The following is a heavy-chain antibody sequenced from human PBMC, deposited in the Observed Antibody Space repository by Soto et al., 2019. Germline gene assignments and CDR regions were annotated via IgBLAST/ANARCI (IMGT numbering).Heavy chain of an antibody. Sequence: EVQLVESGGGLVQPGRSLRLSCAASGFTFDDYAMHWVRQAPGKGLEWVSGISGSGGSTYYADSVKGRFTISRDNSKNTLYLQMNSLRAEDTAVYYCAKGDGYYGSGSYYSPLGYWGQGTLVTVSS. D-gene: IGHD3-10*01. CDR3: AKGDGYYGSGSYYSPLGY. V-gene: IGHV3-23*04. CDR2: ISGSGGST. CDR1: GFTFDDYA. J-gene: IGHJ4*02.